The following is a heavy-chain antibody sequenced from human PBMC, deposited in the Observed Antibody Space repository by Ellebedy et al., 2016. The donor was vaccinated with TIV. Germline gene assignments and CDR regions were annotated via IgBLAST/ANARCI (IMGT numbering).Heavy chain of an antibody. CDR3: ARDVNWNDGLDI. J-gene: IGHJ3*02. CDR2: INWNGGST. V-gene: IGHV3-20*03. Sequence: GGSLRLXXAASGFTFDDYGMSWVRQAPGKGLEWVSGINWNGGSTGYADSVKGRFTISRDNSKNTLYLQMNSLRAEDTAVYYCARDVNWNDGLDIWGQGTMVTVSS. CDR1: GFTFDDYG. D-gene: IGHD1-1*01.